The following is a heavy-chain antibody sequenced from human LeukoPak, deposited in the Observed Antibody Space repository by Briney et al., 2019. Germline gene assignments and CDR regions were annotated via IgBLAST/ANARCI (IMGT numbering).Heavy chain of an antibody. CDR3: ARPIRGSYVEDAFDM. D-gene: IGHD1-26*01. V-gene: IGHV1-2*02. CDR1: GYTFSDYY. CDR2: INPSSGGT. J-gene: IGHJ3*02. Sequence: SLKVSCKTSGYTFSDYYLHWVRQAPGQGLEWVGWINPSSGGTKYVQKFQGRVTMTRDTSISTGYMELSRLRSDDTAVYYCARPIRGSYVEDAFDMWGQGTMVTVSA.